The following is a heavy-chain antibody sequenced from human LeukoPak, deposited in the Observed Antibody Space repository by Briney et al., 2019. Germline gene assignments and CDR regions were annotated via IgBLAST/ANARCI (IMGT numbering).Heavy chain of an antibody. CDR2: IYPGDSDT. CDR3: ARLGGSYYSAFDI. J-gene: IGHJ3*02. CDR1: GYSVTTYW. Sequence: GESLKISCKGSGYSVTTYWIAWVRQMPGKGLEWIGIIYPGDSDTRYSPSFQGQVTISADKSISTAYLQWSSLKASDSAMYFCARLGGSYYSAFDIWGQGTMVTVSS. V-gene: IGHV5-51*01. D-gene: IGHD1-26*01.